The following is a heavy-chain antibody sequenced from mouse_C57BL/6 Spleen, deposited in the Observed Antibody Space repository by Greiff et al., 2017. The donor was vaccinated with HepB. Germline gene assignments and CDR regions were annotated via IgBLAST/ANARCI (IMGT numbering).Heavy chain of an antibody. Sequence: EVKLVESGGGLVKPGGSLKLSCAASGFTFSSYAMSWARQTPEKRLEWVATISDGGSYTYYPDNVKGRFTISRDNAKNNLYLQMSHLKSEDTAMYYCAREGYGSSSFDYWGQGTPLTVSS. D-gene: IGHD1-1*01. V-gene: IGHV5-4*01. CDR3: AREGYGSSSFDY. J-gene: IGHJ2*01. CDR1: GFTFSSYA. CDR2: ISDGGSYT.